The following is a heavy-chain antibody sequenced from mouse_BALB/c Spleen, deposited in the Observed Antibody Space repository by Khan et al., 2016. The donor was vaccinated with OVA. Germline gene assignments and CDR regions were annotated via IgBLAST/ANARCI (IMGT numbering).Heavy chain of an antibody. Sequence: EVELVESGGGLVQPGGSRKLSCAASGFTFSDYGMAWIRQGPGKGPEWITFISSLAYNFYYADTVTGRFTISRGDAKNTLYLEMNSLWSEDTALYYGARGGTGGFSYWGQGTLVTVSA. V-gene: IGHV5-15*02. CDR2: ISSLAYNF. D-gene: IGHD3-1*01. J-gene: IGHJ3*01. CDR3: ARGGTGGFSY. CDR1: GFTFSDYG.